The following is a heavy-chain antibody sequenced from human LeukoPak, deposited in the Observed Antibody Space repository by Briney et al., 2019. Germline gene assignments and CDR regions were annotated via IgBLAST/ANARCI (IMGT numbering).Heavy chain of an antibody. CDR2: INHSGST. Sequence: SETLSLTCAVYGGSFSGYYWSWIRQPPGKGLEWIGEINHSGSTNYNPSLKSRATISVDTSKNQFSLKLSSVTAADTAVYYCARPSETDIVVVPAAFDIWGQGTMVTVSS. CDR1: GGSFSGYY. V-gene: IGHV4-34*01. J-gene: IGHJ3*02. CDR3: ARPSETDIVVVPAAFDI. D-gene: IGHD2-2*01.